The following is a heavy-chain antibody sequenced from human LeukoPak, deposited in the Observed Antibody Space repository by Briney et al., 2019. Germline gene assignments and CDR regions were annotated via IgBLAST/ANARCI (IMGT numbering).Heavy chain of an antibody. D-gene: IGHD6-6*01. CDR3: ASLYSSSPGIDY. V-gene: IGHV4-59*11. CDR2: IYYSGST. CDR1: GGSISSHY. J-gene: IGHJ4*02. Sequence: SETLSLTCTVSGGSISSHYWSWIRQPPGKGLEWIGYIYYSGSTNYNPSLKSRVTISVDTSKNQFSLKLSSVTAADTAVYYCASLYSSSPGIDYWGQGTLVTVSS.